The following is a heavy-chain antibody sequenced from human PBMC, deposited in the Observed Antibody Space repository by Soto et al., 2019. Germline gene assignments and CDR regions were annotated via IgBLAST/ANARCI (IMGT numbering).Heavy chain of an antibody. J-gene: IGHJ4*02. CDR1: GYTFTDCY. D-gene: IGHD6-19*01. V-gene: IGHV1-2*02. Sequence: ASVQVSCKASGYTFTDCYVHWVRQAPGQGLEWMGWINPKSGGTNIAQRFKGRVNMTRDMSISTVYMEMNRLKSDDTAVYYCVREWLVSSARYYFDHWGQGTLVTVAS. CDR3: VREWLVSSARYYFDH. CDR2: INPKSGGT.